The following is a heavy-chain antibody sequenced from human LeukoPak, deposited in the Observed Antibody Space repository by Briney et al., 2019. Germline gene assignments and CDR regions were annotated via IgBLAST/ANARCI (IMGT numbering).Heavy chain of an antibody. CDR2: IYDSGST. D-gene: IGHD3-22*01. CDR3: ARTASSGYFYFDY. V-gene: IGHV4-59*08. CDR1: GVSISSYY. J-gene: IGHJ4*02. Sequence: SSETLSLTCTVSGVSISSYYWSWIRQPPGKGLEWIGYIYDSGSTNYNSSLKSRVTISVDTSKNQFSLKLNSVTAADTAVYYCARTASSGYFYFDYWGQGTLVTVSS.